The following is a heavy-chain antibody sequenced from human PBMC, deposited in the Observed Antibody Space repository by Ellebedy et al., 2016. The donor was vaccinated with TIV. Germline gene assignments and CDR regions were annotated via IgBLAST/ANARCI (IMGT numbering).Heavy chain of an antibody. J-gene: IGHJ4*02. D-gene: IGHD2-8*01. CDR3: GRAGSYADY. CDR2: INGDGSST. CDR1: GFTFTQYW. Sequence: PGGSLRLSCAASGFTFTQYWLHWVRQAPGKGLMWVSRINGDGSSTNYADSVKGRFTISRDNAKNTLHLQMNGLRAEDTAFYYCGRAGSYADYWGQGTLVTVSS. V-gene: IGHV3-74*01.